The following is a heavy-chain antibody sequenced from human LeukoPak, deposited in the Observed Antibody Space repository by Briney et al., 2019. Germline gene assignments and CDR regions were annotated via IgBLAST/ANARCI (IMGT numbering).Heavy chain of an antibody. Sequence: ASVKVSCKASGYTFTGYYMHWVRQAPGQGLEWMGWINPNSGGTNYAQKFQGRVTMTRDTSISTAYMELSRLRSDDTAVYYCARHYCSSTSCYLFGFDYWGQGTPVTVSS. D-gene: IGHD2-2*01. CDR3: ARHYCSSTSCYLFGFDY. CDR1: GYTFTGYY. CDR2: INPNSGGT. J-gene: IGHJ4*02. V-gene: IGHV1-2*02.